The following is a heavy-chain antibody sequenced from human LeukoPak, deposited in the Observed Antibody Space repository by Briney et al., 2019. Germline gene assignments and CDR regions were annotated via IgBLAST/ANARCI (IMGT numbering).Heavy chain of an antibody. CDR2: ISSSSSYI. CDR1: GFTFSSYS. CDR3: ARDSIAARPLDY. D-gene: IGHD6-6*01. J-gene: IGHJ4*02. Sequence: GGSLRLSCAASGFTFSSYSMNWVRQAPGKGLEWVSSISSSSSYIYYADSVKGRFTIPRDNAKNSLYLQMNSLRAEDTAVYYCARDSIAARPLDYWGQGTLVTVSS. V-gene: IGHV3-21*01.